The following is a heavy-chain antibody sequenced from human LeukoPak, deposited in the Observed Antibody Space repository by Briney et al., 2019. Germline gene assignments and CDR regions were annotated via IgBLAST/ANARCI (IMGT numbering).Heavy chain of an antibody. CDR2: INPNSGGT. CDR3: ARDRGVWAFDV. D-gene: IGHD3-10*01. Sequence: ASVRVSCKAFEYTFIGYYIHWVRQAPGQGPEWMGWINPNSGGTIYAQRFQDRVTMTRDTSITTAYMELNRLRSDDTAVYYCARDRGVWAFDVWGQGTMVTVPS. J-gene: IGHJ3*01. V-gene: IGHV1-2*02. CDR1: EYTFIGYY.